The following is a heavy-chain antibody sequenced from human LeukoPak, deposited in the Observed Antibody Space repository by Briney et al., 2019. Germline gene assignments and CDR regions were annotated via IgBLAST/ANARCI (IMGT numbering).Heavy chain of an antibody. V-gene: IGHV3-48*01. CDR2: IRSSSET. CDR3: VKDRSIAAPNNDFFDS. J-gene: IGHJ4*02. Sequence: GGSLRLSCAAPGFIFSQYSMNWVRQAPGKGLEWVSHIRSSSETFYADSVKGRFTISRDNSKNTLYLQMSSLRADDTAVYYCVKDRSIAAPNNDFFDSWGQGALVTVSS. D-gene: IGHD6-6*01. CDR1: GFIFSQYS.